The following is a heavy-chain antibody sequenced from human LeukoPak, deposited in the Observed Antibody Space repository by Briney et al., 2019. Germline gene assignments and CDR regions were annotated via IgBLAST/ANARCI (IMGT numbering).Heavy chain of an antibody. J-gene: IGHJ3*02. CDR2: IYTSGST. D-gene: IGHD3-22*01. Sequence: SETLSLTCTVSGGSISSYYWSWIRQPAGKGLEWIGRIYTSGSTNHNPSLKSRVTMSVDTSKNQFSLKLSSVTAADTAVYYCARGAPYYYDSSGYDAFDIWGQGTMVTVSS. CDR3: ARGAPYYYDSSGYDAFDI. V-gene: IGHV4-4*07. CDR1: GGSISSYY.